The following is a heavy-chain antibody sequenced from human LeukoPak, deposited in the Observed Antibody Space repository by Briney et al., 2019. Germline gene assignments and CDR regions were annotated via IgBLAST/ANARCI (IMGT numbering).Heavy chain of an antibody. D-gene: IGHD3-10*01. Sequence: PGGSLRLSCAASGFTFSSYSMNWVRQAPGKGLEWVSSISSSSSYIYYADSVKGRFTISRDNAKNSLYLQMNSLSAEDTAVYYCARVGRSGSYYKIGGAFDIWGQGTMVTVSS. CDR1: GFTFSSYS. CDR2: ISSSSSYI. V-gene: IGHV3-21*01. CDR3: ARVGRSGSYYKIGGAFDI. J-gene: IGHJ3*02.